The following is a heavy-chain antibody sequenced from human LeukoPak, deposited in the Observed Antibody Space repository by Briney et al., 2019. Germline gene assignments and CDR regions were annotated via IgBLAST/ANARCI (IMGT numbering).Heavy chain of an antibody. D-gene: IGHD3-22*01. V-gene: IGHV1-69*06. CDR1: GGTFSSYA. CDR2: IIPISGTA. J-gene: IGHJ4*02. CDR3: ARSDTDYYDSSGYYF. Sequence: SVKVSCKASGGTFSSYAISWVRQAPGQGLEWMGGIIPISGTANYAQKFQGRVTITADKSTSTAYMELSSLRSEDTAVYYCARSDTDYYDSSGYYFWGQGTLVTVSS.